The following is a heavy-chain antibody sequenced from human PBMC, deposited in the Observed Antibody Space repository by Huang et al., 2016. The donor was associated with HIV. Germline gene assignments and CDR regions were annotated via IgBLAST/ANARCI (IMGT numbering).Heavy chain of an antibody. CDR1: GGSISSSSYY. Sequence: QLQLQESGPGLVKPSETLSRTCTVPGGSISSSSYYWGWIRQSPGKGMEWIGSIYYIGNGYYNPSLRSRVTMSVDRSSNQFSLKMHSVTAADTAVYYCASRTTVTTTSNYHYFYMDVWGKGTTVIVSS. J-gene: IGHJ6*03. CDR2: IYYIGNG. D-gene: IGHD4-17*01. V-gene: IGHV4-39*01. CDR3: ASRTTVTTTSNYHYFYMDV.